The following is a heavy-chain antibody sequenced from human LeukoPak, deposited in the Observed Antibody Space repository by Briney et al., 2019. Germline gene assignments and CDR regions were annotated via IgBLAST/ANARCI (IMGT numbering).Heavy chain of an antibody. J-gene: IGHJ4*02. CDR3: ARPYGSGTTI. CDR1: GFTFSSYS. V-gene: IGHV3-48*01. D-gene: IGHD3-10*01. Sequence: GGSPRLSCAASGFTFSSYSMNWVRQAPGKGLEWVSYISSSSSTIYYADSVKGRFTISRDNAKNSLYLQMNSLRAEDTAVYYCARPYGSGTTIWGQGTLVTVSS. CDR2: ISSSSSTI.